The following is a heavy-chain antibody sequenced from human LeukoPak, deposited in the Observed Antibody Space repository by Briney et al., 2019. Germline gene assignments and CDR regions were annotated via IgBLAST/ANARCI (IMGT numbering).Heavy chain of an antibody. V-gene: IGHV4-4*02. CDR1: GFTFSSYW. D-gene: IGHD3-22*01. J-gene: IGHJ3*02. CDR3: ARDSDESSGYYPLDAFDI. CDR2: IYHSGST. Sequence: GSLRLSCAASGFTFSSYWMSWVRQPPGKGLEWIGEIYHSGSTNYNPSLKSRVTISLDKSKNHFSLKLSSVTAADTAVYYCARDSDESSGYYPLDAFDIWGQGTMVTISS.